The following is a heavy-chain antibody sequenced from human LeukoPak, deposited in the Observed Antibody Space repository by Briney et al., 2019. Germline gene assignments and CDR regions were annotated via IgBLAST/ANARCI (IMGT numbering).Heavy chain of an antibody. J-gene: IGHJ4*02. D-gene: IGHD3-22*01. CDR2: ISWNSGGI. CDR3: AKDREYLKYYDSSGSFDY. CDR1: GFTFDDYG. Sequence: GGSLRLSCAASGFTFDDYGMSWVRQAPGKGLEWVSGISWNSGGIGYADSVKGRFTISRDNAKNSLYLQMNSLRAEDTALYYCAKDREYLKYYDSSGSFDYWGQGTLVTVSS. V-gene: IGHV3-9*01.